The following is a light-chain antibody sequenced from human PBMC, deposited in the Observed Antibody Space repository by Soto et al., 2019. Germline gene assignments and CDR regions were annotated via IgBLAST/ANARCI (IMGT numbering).Light chain of an antibody. CDR1: RSYVGGYDY. Sequence: QSAVPQPPSVIGSPGQSFTISFTGTRSYVGGYDYVSWYQQRPGKAPKLLIYDVTKRPSGVPDRFSGSKSGNTASLTVSGLQAADEADYFCKSYAGSNTYVFGSGTKVTV. CDR2: DVT. V-gene: IGLV2-11*01. J-gene: IGLJ1*01. CDR3: KSYAGSNTYV.